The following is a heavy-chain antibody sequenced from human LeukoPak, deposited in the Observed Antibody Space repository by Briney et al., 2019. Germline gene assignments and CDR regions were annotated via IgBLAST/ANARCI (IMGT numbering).Heavy chain of an antibody. CDR3: ARGLYDPHL. D-gene: IGHD2-8*01. Sequence: GGSLRLSCAASGFTFSSYAMHWVRQAPGKGLEWVAVISYDGSNKYYADSVKGRFTISRDNSKNTLYLQMNSLRAEDTAVYYCARGLYDPHLWGRGTLATVSS. J-gene: IGHJ2*01. CDR2: ISYDGSNK. V-gene: IGHV3-30-3*01. CDR1: GFTFSSYA.